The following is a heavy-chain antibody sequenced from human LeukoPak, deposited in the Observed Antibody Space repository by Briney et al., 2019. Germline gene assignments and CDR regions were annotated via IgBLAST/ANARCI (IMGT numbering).Heavy chain of an antibody. CDR1: GFSFNNAW. CDR3: ARFSGYYPSYNWFDP. J-gene: IGHJ5*02. Sequence: GGSLRLSCAASGFSFNNAWMNWGRQAPGKGLEWVGRIKSKTNGGTTEYAAPVKGRFTILRDDSKNTLYLQMNSLKTEDTAVYYCARFSGYYPSYNWFDPWGQGTLVTVSS. V-gene: IGHV3-15*07. D-gene: IGHD3-22*01. CDR2: IKSKTNGGTT.